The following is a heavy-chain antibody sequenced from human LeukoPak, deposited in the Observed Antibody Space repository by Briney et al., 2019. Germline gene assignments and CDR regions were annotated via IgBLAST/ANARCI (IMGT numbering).Heavy chain of an antibody. D-gene: IGHD6-19*01. CDR1: GYSFTDHW. CDR3: ARQTSGFSY. Sequence: GESLKISCKGSGYSFTDHWIGWVRQMPGKGLDWMGIFYPGDSDTRFSPSFQGQVTISADKSISTAYLQWSSLKASDTAMYYCARQTSGFSYWGQGTLVTVSS. J-gene: IGHJ4*02. CDR2: FYPGDSDT. V-gene: IGHV5-51*01.